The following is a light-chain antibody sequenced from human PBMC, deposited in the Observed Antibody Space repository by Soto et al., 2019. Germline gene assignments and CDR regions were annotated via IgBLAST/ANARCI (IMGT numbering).Light chain of an antibody. CDR3: QQYDRSPRT. CDR2: GVS. J-gene: IGKJ5*01. V-gene: IGKV3-20*01. CDR1: QSVSSSY. Sequence: EIVLTQSPGTLSLSPGERATLSCRASQSVSSSYLAWYQQKPGQAPRLLIYGVSSRATGIPDRFSGSGSGTDFTLTISRLEPEDFAVYYCQQYDRSPRTFGQGTRLEIQ.